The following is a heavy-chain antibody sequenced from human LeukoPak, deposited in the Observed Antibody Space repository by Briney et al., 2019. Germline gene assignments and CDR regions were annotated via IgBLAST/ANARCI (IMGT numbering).Heavy chain of an antibody. J-gene: IGHJ4*02. V-gene: IGHV1-2*02. D-gene: IGHD6-19*01. CDR2: INPNSGGT. CDR3: ARDRSSGWYAWSAYFDY. Sequence: ASVKVSCKASGYTFTGYYMHWVRQAPGQGLEWMGWINPNSGGTNYAQKFQGRVTMTRDTSISTAYMELSRLRSDDTAVYYCARDRSSGWYAWSAYFDYWGQGTLVTVSS. CDR1: GYTFTGYY.